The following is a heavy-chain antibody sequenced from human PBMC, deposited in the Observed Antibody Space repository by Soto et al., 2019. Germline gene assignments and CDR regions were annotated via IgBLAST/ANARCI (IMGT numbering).Heavy chain of an antibody. J-gene: IGHJ4*02. CDR2: IYYSGST. Sequence: PSETLSLTYTVSGGSISSYYWSWIRQPPGKGLEWIGYIYYSGSTNYNPSLKSRVTISVDTSKNQFSLRLSSVTAADTAVYYCARAANSGSYLYYFDYWGQGTLVTVSS. CDR3: ARAANSGSYLYYFDY. CDR1: GGSISSYY. D-gene: IGHD1-26*01. V-gene: IGHV4-59*01.